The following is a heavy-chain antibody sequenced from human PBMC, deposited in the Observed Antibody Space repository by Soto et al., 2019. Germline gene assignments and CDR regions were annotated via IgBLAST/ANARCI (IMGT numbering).Heavy chain of an antibody. CDR3: ARVSYCSTTSCYSGDSYYFDY. CDR1: DYSISSGYY. D-gene: IGHD2-2*01. V-gene: IGHV4-38-2*01. CDR2: VYHSGNT. J-gene: IGHJ4*02. Sequence: ASETLSLTCAVSDYSISSGYYWGWIRQPPGKGLEWIGSVYHSGNTFYNPSLKSRVTISIDTSRNQVSLKLSSVTAADTAIYYCARVSYCSTTSCYSGDSYYFDYWGRGTLVTVSS.